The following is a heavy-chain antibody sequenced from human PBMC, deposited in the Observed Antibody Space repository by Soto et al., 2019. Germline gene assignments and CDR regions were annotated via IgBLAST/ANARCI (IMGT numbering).Heavy chain of an antibody. V-gene: IGHV4-59*08. J-gene: IGHJ4*02. Sequence: SETLSLTCTVSGDSISSYSWSWIRQPPGKGLEWIGNIHYNGNTKYSPSLKSRVTMSVDTSKNQFSLKLSSVTAADTAVYYCARPSGSYLYYFDYWGQGTLVTVSS. CDR1: GDSISSYS. D-gene: IGHD1-26*01. CDR2: IHYNGNT. CDR3: ARPSGSYLYYFDY.